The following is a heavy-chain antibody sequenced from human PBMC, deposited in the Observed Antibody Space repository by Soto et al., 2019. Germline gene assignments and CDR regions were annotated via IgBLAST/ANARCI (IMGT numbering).Heavy chain of an antibody. V-gene: IGHV4-31*03. J-gene: IGHJ5*02. Sequence: SSETLSLTCTVSGGSISSGGYYWSWIRQHPGKGLEWIGYIYYSGSTYYNPSLKSRVTISVDTSKNQFSLKLSSVTAADTAVYYCARDRPSKYNWFDPWGQGTLVTVSS. CDR1: GGSISSGGYY. CDR3: ARDRPSKYNWFDP. CDR2: IYYSGST.